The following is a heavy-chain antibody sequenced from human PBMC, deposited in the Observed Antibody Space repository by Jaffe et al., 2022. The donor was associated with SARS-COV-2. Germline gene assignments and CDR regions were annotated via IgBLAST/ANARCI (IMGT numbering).Heavy chain of an antibody. CDR1: GGSISSGSYY. Sequence: QVQLQESGPGLVKPSQTLSLTCTVSGGSISSGSYYWSWIRQPAGKGLEWIGRIYTSGSTNYNPSLKSRVTISVDTSKNQFSLKLSSVTAADTAVYYCARAPIVVVPAAMGWFDPWGQGTLVTVSS. D-gene: IGHD2-2*01. V-gene: IGHV4-61*02. CDR2: IYTSGST. J-gene: IGHJ5*02. CDR3: ARAPIVVVPAAMGWFDP.